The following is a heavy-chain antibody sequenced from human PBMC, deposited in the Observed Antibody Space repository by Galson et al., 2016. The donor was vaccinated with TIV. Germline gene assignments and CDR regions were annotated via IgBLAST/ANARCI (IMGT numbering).Heavy chain of an antibody. Sequence: SLRLSCAASGFTFSDEAMHWVRQAPGKGLEWVAVISYDGSNKFYADSVKGRSTISKDNSKNTLYLQMTSLRAEDTAFYYCARDRHHGYFDLWGRGTLVTVSS. J-gene: IGHJ2*01. CDR1: GFTFSDEA. V-gene: IGHV3-30-3*01. CDR2: ISYDGSNK. CDR3: ARDRHHGYFDL.